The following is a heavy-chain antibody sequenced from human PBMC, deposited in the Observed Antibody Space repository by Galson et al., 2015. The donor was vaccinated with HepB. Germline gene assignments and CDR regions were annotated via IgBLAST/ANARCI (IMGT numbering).Heavy chain of an antibody. V-gene: IGHV3-33*01. J-gene: IGHJ4*02. CDR2: IWYDGTNK. CDR3: TRDSFYFDYRGGPDY. CDR1: GFTFSNYG. Sequence: SLRLSCAASGFTFSNYGMHWVRQAPGKGLEWVAVIWYDGTNKYYADSVKGRFTISRDNSQNTLSLQMRSLRPGDTAVYYCTRDSFYFDYRGGPDYWGRGTLVTVSS. D-gene: IGHD2-15*01.